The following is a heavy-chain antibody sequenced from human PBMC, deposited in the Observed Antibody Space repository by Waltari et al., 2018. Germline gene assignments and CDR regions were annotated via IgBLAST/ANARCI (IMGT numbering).Heavy chain of an antibody. CDR3: ARESYGLVRRRQCYFDY. Sequence: QVQLQQWGAGLLKPSETLSLTCAVYGGSFSGYYWSWIRQPPGKGLEWIGEINHSGSTNYNPSLKSRVTISVDTSKNQFSLKLSSVTAADTAVYYCARESYGLVRRRQCYFDYWGQGTLVTVSS. J-gene: IGHJ4*02. D-gene: IGHD6-19*01. CDR1: GGSFSGYY. V-gene: IGHV4-34*01. CDR2: INHSGST.